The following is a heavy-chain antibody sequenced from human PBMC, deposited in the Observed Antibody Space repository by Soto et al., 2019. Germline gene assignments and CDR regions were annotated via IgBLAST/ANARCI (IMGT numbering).Heavy chain of an antibody. CDR2: ISSTSIYI. CDR1: GFSFETYG. Sequence: EVQLVESGGRLVKPGGSLRLSCAASGFSFETYGMNWVRQAPGKGLEWVSYISSTSIYIYYADSVKGRFTISRDNAKSSIYLQMNSLRAEDTAVYFCARVGSCNTASCYSVDVCGQGTTVTVSS. CDR3: ARVGSCNTASCYSVDV. D-gene: IGHD2-2*01. J-gene: IGHJ6*02. V-gene: IGHV3-21*01.